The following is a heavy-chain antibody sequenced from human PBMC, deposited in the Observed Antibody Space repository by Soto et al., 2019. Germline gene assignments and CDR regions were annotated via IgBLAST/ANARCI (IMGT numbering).Heavy chain of an antibody. V-gene: IGHV4-34*01. D-gene: IGHD6-13*01. CDR2: INHSGST. J-gene: IGHJ5*02. CDR1: GGSFSGYY. CDR3: ARVQSSSWYLSNWFDP. Sequence: LSLTCAVYGGSFSGYYWSWIRQPPWKVLDWIGEINHSGSTNYNPSLKSRVTISVDRSKNQFSLKLSSVTAADTAVYYCARVQSSSWYLSNWFDPWGQGTLVTVSS.